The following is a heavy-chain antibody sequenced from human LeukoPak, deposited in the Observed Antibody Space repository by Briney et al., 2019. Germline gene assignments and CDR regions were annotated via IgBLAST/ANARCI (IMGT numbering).Heavy chain of an antibody. CDR1: GFIFRSYE. Sequence: GGSLRLSCAASGFIFRSYEMNWVRQARGKGLEGVSYISSNGSTIYYADSVRGRFTISRDDAETSLYLQMNSLRAEDTAVYYCASLHMVVVAYGMDVWGKGTTVTVSS. D-gene: IGHD2-2*01. J-gene: IGHJ6*04. V-gene: IGHV3-48*03. CDR2: ISSNGSTI. CDR3: ASLHMVVVAYGMDV.